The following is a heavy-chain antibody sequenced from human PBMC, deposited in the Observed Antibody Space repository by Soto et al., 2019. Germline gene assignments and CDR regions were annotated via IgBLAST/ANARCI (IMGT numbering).Heavy chain of an antibody. J-gene: IGHJ3*02. V-gene: IGHV4-31*03. CDR1: GGSISSGGYY. CDR3: ARWVESSSSYAFDI. Sequence: QVQLQESGPGLVKPSQTLSLTCTVSGGSISSGGYYWSWIRQHPGKGLECIGYIYYSGSTYYNPSLKSRVTISVDTSKNQFSLKLSSVTAADTAVYYCARWVESSSSYAFDIWGQGTMVTVSS. D-gene: IGHD6-6*01. CDR2: IYYSGST.